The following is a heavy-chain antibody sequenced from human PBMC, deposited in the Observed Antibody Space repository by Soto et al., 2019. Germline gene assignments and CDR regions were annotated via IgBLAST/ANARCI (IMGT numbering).Heavy chain of an antibody. CDR2: ISWNSGSI. D-gene: IGHD4-17*01. J-gene: IGHJ4*02. CDR1: GFTFNDYA. Sequence: EVQLVESGGGLVQPGRSLRLSCAASGFTFNDYAMHWVRQAPGKGLEWVSGISWNSGSIGYADSVKGRFTISRDNAKNSLYLQMNSLRAKDTALYYCAKGLADDYGDSTIDYWGQGTLVTVSS. V-gene: IGHV3-9*01. CDR3: AKGLADDYGDSTIDY.